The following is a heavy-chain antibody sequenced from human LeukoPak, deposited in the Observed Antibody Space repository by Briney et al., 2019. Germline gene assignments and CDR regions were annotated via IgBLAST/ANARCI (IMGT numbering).Heavy chain of an antibody. CDR2: ISYDGNNQ. D-gene: IGHD7-27*01. CDR1: GSTLSDYG. J-gene: IGHJ2*01. CDR3: AREAVGTGDWYFDL. V-gene: IGHV3-30*03. Sequence: TGGSLRLSCATSGSTLSDYGVHWVRQTPDKGLEWLAVISYDGNNQYYAASVKGRFTISRDNAKNTLYLQMNSLRVEDTAVYYCAREAVGTGDWYFDLWGRGTLVIVS.